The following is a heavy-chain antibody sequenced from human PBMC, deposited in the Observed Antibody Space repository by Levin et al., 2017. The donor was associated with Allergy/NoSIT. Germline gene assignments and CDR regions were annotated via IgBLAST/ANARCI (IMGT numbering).Heavy chain of an antibody. Sequence: GESLKISCKASGYTFTSYDINWVRQATGQGLEWMGWMNPNSGNTGYAQKFQGRVTMTRNTSISTAYMELSSLRSEDTAVYYCARGGYSYGWGFAYWGQGTLVTVSS. J-gene: IGHJ4*02. CDR2: MNPNSGNT. CDR3: ARGGYSYGWGFAY. V-gene: IGHV1-8*01. D-gene: IGHD5-18*01. CDR1: GYTFTSYD.